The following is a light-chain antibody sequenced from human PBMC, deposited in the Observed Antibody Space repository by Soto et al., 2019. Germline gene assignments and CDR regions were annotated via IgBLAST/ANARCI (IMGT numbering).Light chain of an antibody. J-gene: IGLJ1*01. V-gene: IGLV2-14*01. CDR2: EVS. CDR1: SSDVGGYNY. CDR3: SSYTSSNNYV. Sequence: QSALTQPASVSGSPGQTITLSCTGTSSDVGGYNYVSWYQQHPGKAPKLMIYEVSKRPSEVFNRFSGSKSGNTASLTISGLQAEDEADYYCSSYTSSNNYVFGTGTKGTVL.